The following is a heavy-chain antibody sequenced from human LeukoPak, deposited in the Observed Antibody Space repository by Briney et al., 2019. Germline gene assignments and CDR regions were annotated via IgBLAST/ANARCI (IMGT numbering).Heavy chain of an antibody. CDR2: IIPIFGTA. CDR1: GGTXSSYA. V-gene: IGHV1-69*13. CDR3: AIKTTVTTLGAYYYYGMDV. Sequence: SVKVSCKASGGTXSSYAISWVRQAPGQGLEWMGGIIPIFGTANYAQKFQGRVTITADESTSTAYMELSSLRSEDTAVYYCAIKTTVTTLGAYYYYGMDVWGQGTTVTVSS. J-gene: IGHJ6*02. D-gene: IGHD4-17*01.